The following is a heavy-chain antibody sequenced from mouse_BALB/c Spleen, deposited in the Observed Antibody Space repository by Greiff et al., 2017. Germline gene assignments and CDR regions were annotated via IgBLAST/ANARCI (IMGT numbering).Heavy chain of an antibody. CDR3: ARKLGLRGAMDY. V-gene: IGHV3-2*02. Sequence: EVQLQQSGPGLVKPSQSLSLTCTVTGYSITSDYAWNWIRQFPGNKLEWMGYISYSGSTSYNPSLKSRISITRDTSKNQFFLQLNSVTTEDTATYYCARKLGLRGAMDYWGQGTSVTVSS. CDR2: ISYSGST. CDR1: GYSITSDYA. D-gene: IGHD3-1*01. J-gene: IGHJ4*01.